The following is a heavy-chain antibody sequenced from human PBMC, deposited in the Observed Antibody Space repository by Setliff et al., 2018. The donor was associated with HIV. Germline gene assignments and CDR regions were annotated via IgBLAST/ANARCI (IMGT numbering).Heavy chain of an antibody. Sequence: SETLSLTCTVSGGSMRSHYWNWIRQSPGKGLEWIGYVYSSGTTNYNPSLKSRVTISVDTSKNQFSLKLTSVNAADTAVYYSARGGSTIADRPDLVYFDYWGRGTLVTVSS. CDR1: GGSMRSHY. J-gene: IGHJ4*02. D-gene: IGHD6-6*01. CDR3: ARGGSTIADRPDLVYFDY. CDR2: VYSSGTT. V-gene: IGHV4-4*08.